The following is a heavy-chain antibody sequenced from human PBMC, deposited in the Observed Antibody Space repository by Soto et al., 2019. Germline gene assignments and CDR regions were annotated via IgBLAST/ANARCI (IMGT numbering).Heavy chain of an antibody. CDR3: ARDKGSSSSYFDY. V-gene: IGHV3-33*01. CDR2: IWYDGSNK. CDR1: GFTFSSYG. D-gene: IGHD6-6*01. J-gene: IGHJ4*02. Sequence: QVQLVESGGGVVQPGRSLRLSCAASGFTFSSYGMHWVRQAPGKGLEWVAVIWYDGSNKYYAGFMKGRFTMSRDNSKNTLYMQMNTLRAEDTALYYCARDKGSSSSYFDYWAQGTQVNVSS.